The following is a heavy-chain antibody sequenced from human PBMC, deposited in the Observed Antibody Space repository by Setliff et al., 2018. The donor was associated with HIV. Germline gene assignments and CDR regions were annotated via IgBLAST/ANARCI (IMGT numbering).Heavy chain of an antibody. J-gene: IGHJ4*02. D-gene: IGHD2-2*01. CDR2: IRLDGSDK. Sequence: PGGSLRLSCAASGFTFSAYWMHWVRQAPGKGLEWVAFIRLDGSDKFYSDSVKGRFTISRDNSKNTLFLQMNSLRSEDTAVYYCAKEDQRVTSVDYWGQGTPVTVSS. V-gene: IGHV3-30*02. CDR3: AKEDQRVTSVDY. CDR1: GFTFSAYW.